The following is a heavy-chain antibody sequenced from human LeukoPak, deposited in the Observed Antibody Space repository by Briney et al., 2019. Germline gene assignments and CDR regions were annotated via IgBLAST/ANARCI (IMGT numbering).Heavy chain of an antibody. Sequence: GGSLRLSCAASGFTFSSYWMHWVRQAPGKGLVWVSRINSDGSSTSYADSVKGRFTISRDNAKNTLYLQMNSLRAEDTAVYYCARPYYYYGMDVWGQGTTVTVSS. J-gene: IGHJ6*02. CDR1: GFTFSSYW. D-gene: IGHD3-16*01. CDR2: INSDGSST. V-gene: IGHV3-74*01. CDR3: ARPYYYYGMDV.